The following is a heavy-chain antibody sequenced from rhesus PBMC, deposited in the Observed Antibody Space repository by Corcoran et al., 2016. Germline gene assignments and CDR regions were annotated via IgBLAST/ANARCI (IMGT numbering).Heavy chain of an antibody. V-gene: IGHV1-111*02. D-gene: IGHD6-25*01. J-gene: IGHJ4*01. CDR2: GDPEEGEA. Sequence: EVQLVQSGAEVKKPGASVKISCKASGYTFTDYYLHWVRQAPGKGRGWMGRGDPEEGEAIHAQKLQDRVTITADTATDTAYMELSSLGSEDTAVYYGATGLAAGNSDYWGQGGLVTVSS. CDR1: GYTFTDYY. CDR3: ATGLAAGNSDY.